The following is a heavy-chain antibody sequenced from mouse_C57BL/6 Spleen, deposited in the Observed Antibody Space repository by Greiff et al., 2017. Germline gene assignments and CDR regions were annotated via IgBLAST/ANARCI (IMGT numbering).Heavy chain of an antibody. CDR1: GYTFTDHT. CDR3: ARKGAYGLYAMDY. V-gene: IGHV1-78*01. CDR2: IYPRDGST. J-gene: IGHJ4*01. Sequence: VQLQESDAELVKPGASVKISCKVSGYTFTDHTIHWMKQRPEQGLEWIGYIYPRDGSTKYNEKFKGKATLTADKSSSTAYMQLNSLTSEDSAVYFCARKGAYGLYAMDYWSQGTSVTVSS. D-gene: IGHD1-1*01.